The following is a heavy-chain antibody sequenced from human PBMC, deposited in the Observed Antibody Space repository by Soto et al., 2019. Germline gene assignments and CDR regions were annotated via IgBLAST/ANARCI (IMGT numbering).Heavy chain of an antibody. J-gene: IGHJ5*02. Sequence: SETLSLTCAVSGGSISSSNWWSWVRQPPGKGLEWIGEIYHSGSTNYNPSLKSRVTISVDKSKNQFSLRLSSVTAADTAVYYCAREVSSVSQQLDVGDWFDPWGQGTLVTVSS. CDR2: IYHSGST. CDR3: AREVSSVSQQLDVGDWFDP. CDR1: GGSISSSNW. D-gene: IGHD6-13*01. V-gene: IGHV4-4*02.